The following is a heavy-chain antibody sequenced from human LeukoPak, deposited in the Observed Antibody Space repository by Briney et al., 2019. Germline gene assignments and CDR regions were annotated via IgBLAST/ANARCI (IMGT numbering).Heavy chain of an antibody. Sequence: SGTLSLTCLVSADPITTYYWPWFRQPAGDRPQWIGQIHIDGTRNYNPSLKSRVAMSIDTSKNQVSLDVFSVTAADTAVYYCAGRDRSTGYSFDYWGRGALVTVSS. J-gene: IGHJ4*02. CDR3: AGRDRSTGYSFDY. CDR1: ADPITTYY. V-gene: IGHV4-4*07. CDR2: IHIDGTR. D-gene: IGHD6-25*01.